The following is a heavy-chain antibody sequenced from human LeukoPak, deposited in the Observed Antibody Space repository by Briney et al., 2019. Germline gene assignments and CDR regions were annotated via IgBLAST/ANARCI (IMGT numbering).Heavy chain of an antibody. CDR3: AKRSGITASSGYFDY. D-gene: IGHD3-10*01. Sequence: PGGSLRLSCAASGFTFSSYWMSWVRQAPGKGLEWVSGISSSGGSTYYADSVKGRFTVSRDNSKSTLSLQMNSLRAEDTAVFYCAKRSGITASSGYFDYWGQGTLVTVSS. CDR1: GFTFSSYW. V-gene: IGHV3-23*01. CDR2: ISSSGGST. J-gene: IGHJ4*02.